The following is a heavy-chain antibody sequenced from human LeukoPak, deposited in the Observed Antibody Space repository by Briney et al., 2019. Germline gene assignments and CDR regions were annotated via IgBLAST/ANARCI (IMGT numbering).Heavy chain of an antibody. J-gene: IGHJ4*02. V-gene: IGHV4-34*01. Sequence: SSETLSLTCAVYGGSFSGYYWSWIRQPPGKGLEWIGEINHSGSTNYNPSLKSRVTISGDTSKNQFSLKLSSVTAADTAVYYCARGRSRDFWSGYYTPKQFYFDYWGQGTLVTVSS. CDR2: INHSGST. CDR1: GGSFSGYY. CDR3: ARGRSRDFWSGYYTPKQFYFDY. D-gene: IGHD3-3*01.